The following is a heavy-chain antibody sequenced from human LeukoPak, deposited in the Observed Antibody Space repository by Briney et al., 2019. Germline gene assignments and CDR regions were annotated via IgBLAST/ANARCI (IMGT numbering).Heavy chain of an antibody. Sequence: GGSLRLSCAASGFTFSSYWMSWVRQAPGKGLEWVANIKQDGSEKYYVDSVKGRFTISSDNAKNSLYLQMNSLRAEDTAVYYCARDKGSSTYYDFWSGYCWFDPWGQGTLVTVSS. CDR1: GFTFSSYW. D-gene: IGHD3-3*01. V-gene: IGHV3-7*01. CDR3: ARDKGSSTYYDFWSGYCWFDP. CDR2: IKQDGSEK. J-gene: IGHJ5*02.